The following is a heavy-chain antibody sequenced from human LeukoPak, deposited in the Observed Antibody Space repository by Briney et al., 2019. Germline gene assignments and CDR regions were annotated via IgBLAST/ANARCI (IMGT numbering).Heavy chain of an antibody. CDR2: SKAPTDGGTT. CDR3: TAGGGGTYSSDF. Sequence: TGGSLRLSCVASGFTFRNVWMSWVRQAPGKGLEWVGRSKAPTDGGTTDIAAPGKARFSISRDESENTLFLDMNSLKADDTGVYYCTAGGGGTYSSDFWGQGTLVSVSS. CDR1: GFTFRNVW. D-gene: IGHD1-26*01. V-gene: IGHV3-15*01. J-gene: IGHJ4*02.